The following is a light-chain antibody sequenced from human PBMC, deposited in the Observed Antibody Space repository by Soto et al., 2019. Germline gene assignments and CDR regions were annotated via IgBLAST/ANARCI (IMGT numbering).Light chain of an antibody. J-gene: IGKJ2*01. V-gene: IGKV3-20*01. Sequence: ESVLTQSPGTLSLSPGDRATLSCRAIQYVSGSYFAWYQQKPGQAPRLLIYGASSRATGIPDRFSGSGSGTDFTLTINRLEPEDFAVYYCLQYGSSPPAYTFGQGTKPEIK. CDR1: QYVSGSY. CDR3: LQYGSSPPAYT. CDR2: GAS.